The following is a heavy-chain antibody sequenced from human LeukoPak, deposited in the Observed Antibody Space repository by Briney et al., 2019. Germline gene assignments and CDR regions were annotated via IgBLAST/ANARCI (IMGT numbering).Heavy chain of an antibody. V-gene: IGHV1-2*02. CDR1: GYTFTGYY. CDR2: INPNSGGT. D-gene: IGHD2-2*01. CDR3: AREGDFGCSSTSCSPIY. Sequence: ASVKVSCKASGYTFTGYYMHWVRQAPGQGLEWIGWINPNSGGTNYAQKFQGRVTMTRDTSISTAYMELSRLRSDDTAVYYCAREGDFGCSSTSCSPIYWGQGTLVTVSS. J-gene: IGHJ4*02.